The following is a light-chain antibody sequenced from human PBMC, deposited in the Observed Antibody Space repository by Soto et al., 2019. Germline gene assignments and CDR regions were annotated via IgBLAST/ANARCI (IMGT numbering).Light chain of an antibody. V-gene: IGKV3-15*01. CDR1: QSVSSN. J-gene: IGKJ4*01. CDR3: QQYNEWPPLT. Sequence: EIVMTQPPATLSVSPGERATLSCRASQSVSSNLAVYQQKPGQAPRLLIFGASPRATGIPARFSGSGSGTEFTLTISSLQSEDFAVFYCQQYNEWPPLTFGGGTKVEIK. CDR2: GAS.